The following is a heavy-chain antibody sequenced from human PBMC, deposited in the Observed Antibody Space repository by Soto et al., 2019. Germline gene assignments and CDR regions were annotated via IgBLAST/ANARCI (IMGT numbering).Heavy chain of an antibody. CDR2: ISAYNGNT. CDR1: GYTFTSYG. Sequence: QVQLVQSGAEVKKPGASVKVSCKASGYTFTSYGISWVRQAPGQGLEWMGWISAYNGNTNYAQKLQGRVTMTTDTSTSTAYMELRSLRSDVTAVSYCARDMEWELLLIGGGMDVWGQGTTVTVSS. D-gene: IGHD1-26*01. V-gene: IGHV1-18*01. CDR3: ARDMEWELLLIGGGMDV. J-gene: IGHJ6*02.